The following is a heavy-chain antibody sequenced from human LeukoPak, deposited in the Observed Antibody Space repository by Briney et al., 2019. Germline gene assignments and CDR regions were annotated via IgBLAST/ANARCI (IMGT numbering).Heavy chain of an antibody. D-gene: IGHD4-11*01. J-gene: IGHJ4*02. V-gene: IGHV3-15*01. CDR2: IKSKTTGGTT. CDR3: TTLQEVDY. CDR1: GLTFSTAS. Sequence: PGGSLRLSCAASGLTFSTASMSWVRQAPGKGLEWVGRIKSKTTGGTTGYAAPVKGRFTISRDDSKNTVYLQMNSLKTEDTAVYYCTTLQEVDYWGQGTLVTVSS.